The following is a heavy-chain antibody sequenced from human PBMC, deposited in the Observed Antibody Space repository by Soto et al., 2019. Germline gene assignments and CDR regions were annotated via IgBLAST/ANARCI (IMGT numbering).Heavy chain of an antibody. CDR2: ISWNSGRM. J-gene: IGHJ6*02. CDR3: AKVVVQATQTRYYFYGMDV. Sequence: GGSLGLSCAATGFNFADYAMHWVRQAPGKGLEWVSGISWNSGRMGYAHSVKGRFTISRDNAKKSLYLQMNSLRPEDTAPYYCAKVVVQATQTRYYFYGMDVWGQGTTVTSP. CDR1: GFNFADYA. D-gene: IGHD2-8*02. V-gene: IGHV3-9*01.